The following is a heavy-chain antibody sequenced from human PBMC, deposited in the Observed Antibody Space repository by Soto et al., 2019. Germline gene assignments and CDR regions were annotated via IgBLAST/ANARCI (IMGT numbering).Heavy chain of an antibody. CDR2: INQSGST. J-gene: IGHJ5*02. D-gene: IGHD3-10*01. CDR3: ARGRIKDYYGYGRYQINWFDP. V-gene: IGHV4-34*01. Sequence: QVQLQQWGAGLLKPSETLSLTCAVYGGSFSGYYWSWIRQPPGKGLEWIGEINQSGSTNYNPSLKHRVTISVDKSKNQFSLKLSSVTAADTAVYYCARGRIKDYYGYGRYQINWFDPWGQGTLVTVSS. CDR1: GGSFSGYY.